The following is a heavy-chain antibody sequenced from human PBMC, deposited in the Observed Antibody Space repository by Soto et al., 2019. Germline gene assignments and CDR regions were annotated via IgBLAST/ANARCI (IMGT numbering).Heavy chain of an antibody. Sequence: PGGSLRLSCAASGFTFSSYNMNWVRKAPGKGLEWVSSISSSSSHIFYADSVKGRFTISRDNAKNSLYLQMNSLRAEDTAVYYCARARGGPFDPWGQGTLVTSPQ. CDR2: ISSSSSHI. CDR1: GFTFSSYN. D-gene: IGHD2-15*01. J-gene: IGHJ5*02. V-gene: IGHV3-21*01. CDR3: ARARGGPFDP.